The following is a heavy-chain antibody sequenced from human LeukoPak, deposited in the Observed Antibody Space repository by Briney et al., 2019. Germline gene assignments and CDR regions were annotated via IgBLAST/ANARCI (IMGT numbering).Heavy chain of an antibody. Sequence: GGSLRLSCAASTSSLNTFTMDCDRQAPGKGLEWVSYLSSTSTYISYADSVEGRFTISRDNAKNSLYLQMNSLRAEATAVSYCPRYTSGSNGLYWWYMDVWGRGTTVIVSS. V-gene: IGHV3-21*01. CDR3: PRYTSGSNGLYWWYMDV. CDR1: TSSLNTFT. J-gene: IGHJ6*03. CDR2: LSSTSTYI. D-gene: IGHD6-19*01.